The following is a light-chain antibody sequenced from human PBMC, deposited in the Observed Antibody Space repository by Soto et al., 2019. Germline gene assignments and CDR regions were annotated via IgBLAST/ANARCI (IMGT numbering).Light chain of an antibody. CDR2: LGS. CDR3: MQALQTPPT. CDR1: QSLLYSNGYNY. Sequence: VMTQSPPSLPVTPGEPASISCRSSQSLLYSNGYNYLVWYLQRPGQSPQLLIYLGSNRASGVPDRFSGSGSGTDFTLKISRVEAEDVGVYYCMQALQTPPTFGGGTKVEIK. V-gene: IGKV2-28*01. J-gene: IGKJ4*01.